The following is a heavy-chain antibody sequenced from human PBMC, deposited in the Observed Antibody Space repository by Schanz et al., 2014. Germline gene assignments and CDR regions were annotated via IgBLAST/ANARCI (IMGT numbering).Heavy chain of an antibody. Sequence: QVQLVQSGAEVKKPGASVKLSCKSSGYTFTDYYMQWVRQAPGQGLEWLGTIFLNDGGTHSAEKFQGRIIMTRDTSTSTVYLDLSSLRSEDTAVYYCARERPRKGDFDYWGPGALVTFSS. CDR3: ARERPRKGDFDY. CDR2: IFLNDGGT. V-gene: IGHV1-46*01. D-gene: IGHD1-26*01. J-gene: IGHJ4*02. CDR1: GYTFTDYY.